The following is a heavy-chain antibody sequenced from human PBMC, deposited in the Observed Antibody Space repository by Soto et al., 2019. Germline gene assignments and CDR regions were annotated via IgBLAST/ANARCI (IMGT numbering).Heavy chain of an antibody. V-gene: IGHV3-30*18. Sequence: QVQLVESGGGVVQPGRSLRLSCAASGFRFSDSGMHWIRQAPGKGLEWAAFISYDGNHKFYAESVKGRFTISRDNFKNTVYLQMNSLRSEDTALHYCSNTDYGDYCGDYWGQGTLVTVSS. CDR2: ISYDGNHK. D-gene: IGHD4-17*01. CDR3: SNTDYGDYCGDY. CDR1: GFRFSDSG. J-gene: IGHJ4*02.